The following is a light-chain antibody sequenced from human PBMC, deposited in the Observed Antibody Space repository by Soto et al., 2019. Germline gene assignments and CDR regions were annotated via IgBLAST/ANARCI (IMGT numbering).Light chain of an antibody. V-gene: IGKV1-27*01. CDR2: AAS. CDR1: QGISNS. J-gene: IGKJ1*01. Sequence: DIQMTQSPSSLSASVGDRVSITCRASQGISNSLAWYQQKPGKVPKLLIYAASTLQSGVPSRFSGSGSGTDFTLTISSLQPEDVATYYCQKYNRAHGTFGQGTKVEIK. CDR3: QKYNRAHGT.